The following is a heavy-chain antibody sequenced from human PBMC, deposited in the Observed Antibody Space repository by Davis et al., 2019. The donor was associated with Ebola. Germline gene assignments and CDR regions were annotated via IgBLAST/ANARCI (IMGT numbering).Heavy chain of an antibody. CDR3: ARAPWGEIDY. V-gene: IGHV1-46*01. CDR2: INPSGGTT. D-gene: IGHD7-27*01. Sequence: ASVKVSCKASGYTFTSYYMHWVRQAPGQGLEWMGIINPSGGTTTYAQKFQGRVTMTGDTSISTAYMELTGLTSDDTAVYYCARAPWGEIDYWGQGTLVTVSS. CDR1: GYTFTSYY. J-gene: IGHJ4*02.